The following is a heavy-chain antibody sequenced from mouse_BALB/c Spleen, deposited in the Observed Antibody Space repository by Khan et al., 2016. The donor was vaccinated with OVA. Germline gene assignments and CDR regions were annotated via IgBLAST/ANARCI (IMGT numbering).Heavy chain of an antibody. Sequence: QVQLQQSGAELAKPGASVKMSCKASGYTFINYWLLWVKQRPGQGLEWIGYINPSTAYTEYNQNFKDKATLTADKSSRTAYMQLSSLTSEDSAVYYCARRGLRWDFDYWGQGTTLTVSS. D-gene: IGHD1-1*01. CDR1: GYTFINYW. V-gene: IGHV1-7*01. CDR2: INPSTAYT. CDR3: ARRGLRWDFDY. J-gene: IGHJ2*01.